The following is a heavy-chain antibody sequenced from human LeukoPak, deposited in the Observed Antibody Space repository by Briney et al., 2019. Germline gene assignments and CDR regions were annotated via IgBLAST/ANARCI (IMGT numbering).Heavy chain of an antibody. V-gene: IGHV1-69*13. D-gene: IGHD1-1*01. CDR3: ARDRFSLVTTNYYYYYMDV. J-gene: IGHJ6*03. CDR1: GGTFSSYA. Sequence: SVKVSCKASGGTFSSYAISWVRQAPGQGLEWMGGIIPIFGTATYAQKFQGRVTITADESTSTAYMELSSLRSEDTAVYYCARDRFSLVTTNYYYYYMDVWGKGTTVTISS. CDR2: IIPIFGTA.